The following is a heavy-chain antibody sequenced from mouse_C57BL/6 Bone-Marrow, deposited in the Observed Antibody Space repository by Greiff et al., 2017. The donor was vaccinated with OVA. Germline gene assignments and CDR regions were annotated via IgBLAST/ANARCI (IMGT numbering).Heavy chain of an antibody. V-gene: IGHV5-12*01. J-gene: IGHJ4*01. CDR2: ISNGGGST. Sequence: EVKLVESGAGLVKPGGSLKLSCAASGFTFSSYAMSWVRQTPEKRLEWVAYISNGGGSTYYPDTVKGRFTISRDNAKNTLYLQMSRLKSEDTAMYYCARLDAMDYWGQGTSVTVSS. CDR3: ARLDAMDY. CDR1: GFTFSSYA.